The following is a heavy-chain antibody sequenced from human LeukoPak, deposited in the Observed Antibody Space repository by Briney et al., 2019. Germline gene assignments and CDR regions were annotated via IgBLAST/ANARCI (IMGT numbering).Heavy chain of an antibody. CDR3: ARDLDIAAAGTDY. CDR2: INPNSGGT. Sequence: GASVKVSCKASGYTFTGYYMHWVRQAPGQGLEWMGWINPNSGGTNYAQKFQGRVTMTRDTSISTAYMELSRLRSDDTAVYYCARDLDIAAAGTDYWGQGTLVTVSS. CDR1: GYTFTGYY. D-gene: IGHD6-13*01. J-gene: IGHJ4*02. V-gene: IGHV1-2*02.